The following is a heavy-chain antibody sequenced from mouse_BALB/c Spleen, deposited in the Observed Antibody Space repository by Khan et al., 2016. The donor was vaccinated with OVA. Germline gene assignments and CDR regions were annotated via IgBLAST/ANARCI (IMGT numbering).Heavy chain of an antibody. CDR1: GYTFSNYW. J-gene: IGHJ2*01. Sequence: QVRLQQSGAELAKPGASVKMSCKASGYTFSNYWIHWVKQRPGQGLEWIGYINPSSGHTYYNQTFNDKATLTTDKSSSTAYMQLSSLTSEDSAVYYCARDRIDYWGQGTTLTGSS. V-gene: IGHV1-7*01. CDR3: ARDRIDY. CDR2: INPSSGHT.